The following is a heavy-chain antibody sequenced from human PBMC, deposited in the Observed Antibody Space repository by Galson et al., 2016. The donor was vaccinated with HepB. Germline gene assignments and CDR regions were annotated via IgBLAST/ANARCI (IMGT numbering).Heavy chain of an antibody. CDR3: AKDRYGDFDC. Sequence: SLRLSCAASGFTFSGYTMNWVRQAPGKGLEWVSTISASGGSTYYADSVKGRFTISRDNSKNTLYLQMNSLRAEDTAVYYCAKDRYGDFDCWGQGTLVTVSS. V-gene: IGHV3-23*01. D-gene: IGHD3-9*01. CDR1: GFTFSGYT. J-gene: IGHJ4*02. CDR2: ISASGGST.